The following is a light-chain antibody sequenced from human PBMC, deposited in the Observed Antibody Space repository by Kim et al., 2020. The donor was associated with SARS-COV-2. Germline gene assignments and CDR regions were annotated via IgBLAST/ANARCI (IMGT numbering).Light chain of an antibody. CDR3: QQTYSSLTVT. J-gene: IGKJ5*01. V-gene: IGKV1-39*01. CDR2: SAS. CDR1: ERVDTY. Sequence: DIQMTQSPSSLSASVGDRVTIICRASERVDTYVNWYQQKPGKAPNLLIYSASYLQSGVPSRFSGGGSGTEFTLTISSLQPEDYATYFCQQTYSSLTVTFGQGTRLEIK.